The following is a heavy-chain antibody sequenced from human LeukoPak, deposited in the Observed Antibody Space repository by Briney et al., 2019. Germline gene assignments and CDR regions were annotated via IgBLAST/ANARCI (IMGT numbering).Heavy chain of an antibody. CDR2: ISDSGST. V-gene: IGHV4-59*01. D-gene: IGHD4-17*01. J-gene: IGHJ5*02. Sequence: PSETLSLTCTVSGGSISSYYWSWIRQAPGKGLEWIGYISDSGSTNYNPSLRSRVTISVDTSKNQFSLKLSSVTAADTALYYCARYDYGDCRFDPWGQGTLVTVSS. CDR1: GGSISSYY. CDR3: ARYDYGDCRFDP.